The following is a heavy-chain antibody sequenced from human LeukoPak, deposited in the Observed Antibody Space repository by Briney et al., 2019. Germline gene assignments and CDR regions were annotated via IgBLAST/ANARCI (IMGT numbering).Heavy chain of an antibody. V-gene: IGHV3-9*03. CDR1: GFTFDDYA. Sequence: GGSLRLSCAASGFTFDDYALHWVRQAPGKGLEWVSGISWNSGSIGYADSVKGRFTISRDNAKNSLYLQMNSLRAEDMALYYCAKGAFSVVVPASDYWGQGTLVTVSS. CDR2: ISWNSGSI. J-gene: IGHJ4*02. D-gene: IGHD2-2*01. CDR3: AKGAFSVVVPASDY.